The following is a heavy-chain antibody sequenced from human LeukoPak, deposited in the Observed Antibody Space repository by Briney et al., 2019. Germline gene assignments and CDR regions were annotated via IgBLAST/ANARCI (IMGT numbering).Heavy chain of an antibody. CDR3: ARDHEEGNYGMDV. V-gene: IGHV3-21*01. J-gene: IGHJ6*02. D-gene: IGHD3-10*01. CDR1: GFTFSSYS. Sequence: GGSLRLSCAASGFTFSSYSINWVRQAPGKGLEWVSSISLSSTYIYYADSVRGRFTISRDNAKNSLYLQMNSLRAEDTAVYYCARDHEEGNYGMDVWGQGTTVTVSS. CDR2: ISLSSTYI.